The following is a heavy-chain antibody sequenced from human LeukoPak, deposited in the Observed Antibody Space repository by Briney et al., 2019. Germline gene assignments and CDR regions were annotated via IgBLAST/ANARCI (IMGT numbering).Heavy chain of an antibody. CDR3: ARVLAYCSGGSCYLAYFDY. CDR1: GFTVSSNS. D-gene: IGHD2-15*01. V-gene: IGHV3-53*01. CDR2: IYSGGST. J-gene: IGHJ4*02. Sequence: GGSLRLSCTVSGFTVSSNSMSWVRQAPGKGLEWVSVIYSGGSTYYADSVKGRFTISRDNSKNTLYLQMNSLRAEDTAVYYCARVLAYCSGGSCYLAYFDYWGQGTLVTVSS.